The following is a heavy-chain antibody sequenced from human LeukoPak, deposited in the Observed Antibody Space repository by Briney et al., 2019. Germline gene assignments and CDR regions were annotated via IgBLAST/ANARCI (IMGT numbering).Heavy chain of an antibody. V-gene: IGHV3-23*01. D-gene: IGHD3-9*01. CDR3: AKVDDILTGYGGNNVDFDY. CDR2: ISGSGGST. CDR1: GFTFSSYA. Sequence: PGGSLRLSCAASGFTFSSYAMSWVRQAPGKGLEWVSAISGSGGSTYYADSVKGRFTISRDNSKNTLYLQMNSLRAEDTAVYYCAKVDDILTGYGGNNVDFDYWGQGTLVTVSS. J-gene: IGHJ4*02.